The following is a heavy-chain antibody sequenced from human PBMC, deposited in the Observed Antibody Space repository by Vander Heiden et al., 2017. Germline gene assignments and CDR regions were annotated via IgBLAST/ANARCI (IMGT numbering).Heavy chain of an antibody. Sequence: EVQLLESGGGLVQPGGSLRLSCAASGFTFSSYARSWVRQAAGKGLEWVSVIRGSGGSTYYADSVKGRFSISRDNSKNTLYLQMNSLRAEDTAVYYCAKYRSWSYPSFEYWGQGTLVTVSS. CDR3: AKYRSWSYPSFEY. D-gene: IGHD1-26*01. J-gene: IGHJ4*02. CDR1: GFTFSSYA. CDR2: IRGSGGST. V-gene: IGHV3-23*01.